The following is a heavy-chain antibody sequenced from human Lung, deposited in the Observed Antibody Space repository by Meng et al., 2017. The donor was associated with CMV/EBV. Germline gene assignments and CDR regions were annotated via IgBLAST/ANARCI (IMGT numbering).Heavy chain of an antibody. CDR2: IPHRGSS. CDR3: LRRSGGSV. Sequence: QAQLREPGPALVKPSETLSPTCAVSGDSITNHNWWAWVRQPPGKGLEWIGEIPHRGSSAYNPSLKSRVSMSIDKSKNQFSLKLTSVTAADTAVYHCLRRSGGSVWGQGTLVTVSS. CDR1: GDSITNHNW. J-gene: IGHJ1*01. V-gene: IGHV4-4*02. D-gene: IGHD3-10*01.